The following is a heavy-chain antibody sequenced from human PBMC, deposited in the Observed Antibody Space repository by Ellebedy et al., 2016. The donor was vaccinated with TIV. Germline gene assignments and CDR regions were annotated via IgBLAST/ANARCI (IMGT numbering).Heavy chain of an antibody. J-gene: IGHJ5*02. Sequence: SETLSLTCTVSGGSISSSSYYWGWIRQSPGKGLEWIGSIYYSGSTYYNPSLKSRVTISVDTSKNQFSLKLSSVTAADTAVYYCARERLKGGVAGFNWFDPWGQGTLVTVSS. CDR2: IYYSGST. D-gene: IGHD6-19*01. V-gene: IGHV4-39*07. CDR1: GGSISSSSYY. CDR3: ARERLKGGVAGFNWFDP.